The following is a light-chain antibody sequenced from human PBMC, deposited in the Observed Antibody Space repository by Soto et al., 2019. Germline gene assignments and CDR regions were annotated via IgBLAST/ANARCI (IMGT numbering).Light chain of an antibody. J-gene: IGKJ4*01. CDR3: QQYNTWPLT. V-gene: IGKV3-15*01. CDR1: QSLSNN. Sequence: EIVMTQSPATLSVSPGERATLSCRASQSLSNNLAWYQQKPGQAPRLLIYFTSTRATGIPARFSGSGSGTVFTLTISSLQSEDFAVYYCQQYNTWPLTFGGGTKVETK. CDR2: FTS.